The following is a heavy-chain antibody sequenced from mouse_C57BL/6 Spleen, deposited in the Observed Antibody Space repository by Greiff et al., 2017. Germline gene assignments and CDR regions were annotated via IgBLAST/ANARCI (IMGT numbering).Heavy chain of an antibody. J-gene: IGHJ3*01. CDR1: GFTFSNYW. V-gene: IGHV6-3*01. D-gene: IGHD2-3*01. CDR3: TVDDGYYVDWCAY. CDR2: IRLKSDNYAT. Sequence: EVKLVESGGGLVQPGGSMKLSCVASGFTFSNYWMNWVRQSPEKGLAWVAQIRLKSDNYATHYAESVKGRFTISRDDSKSSVYLQMNNLRAEDTGIYYCTVDDGYYVDWCAYWGQGTLVTVSA.